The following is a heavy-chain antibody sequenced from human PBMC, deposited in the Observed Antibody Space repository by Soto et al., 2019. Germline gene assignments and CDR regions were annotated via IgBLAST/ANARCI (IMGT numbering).Heavy chain of an antibody. D-gene: IGHD4-17*01. CDR1: GFTFSSYS. Sequence: GGSLRLSCAASGFTFSSYSMNWVRQAPGKGLEWVSSISSSSSYIYYADSVKGRFTISRDNAKNSLYLQMNSLRAEDTAVYYCARYMTTVTPNFDYWGQGTLVTVSS. CDR3: ARYMTTVTPNFDY. V-gene: IGHV3-21*01. J-gene: IGHJ4*02. CDR2: ISSSSSYI.